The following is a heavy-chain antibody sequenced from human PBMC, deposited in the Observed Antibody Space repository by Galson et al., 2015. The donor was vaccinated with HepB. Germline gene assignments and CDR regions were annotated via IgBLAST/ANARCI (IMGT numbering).Heavy chain of an antibody. D-gene: IGHD6-19*01. CDR1: GFTFSSYA. V-gene: IGHV3-30*04. CDR2: ISYDGTNK. Sequence: SLRLSCAASGFTFSSYAMSWVRQAPGKGLEWVSLISYDGTNKNYADSVKGRFTISRDNSKDTLYLQMNSLRAEDTAVYYCARDRSLREAQWLVPCFDSWGQGTLVTISS. CDR3: ARDRSLREAQWLVPCFDS. J-gene: IGHJ4*02.